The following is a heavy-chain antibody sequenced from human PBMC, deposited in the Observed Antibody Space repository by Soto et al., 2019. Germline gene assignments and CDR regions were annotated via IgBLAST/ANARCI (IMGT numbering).Heavy chain of an antibody. CDR2: IYHSGST. D-gene: IGHD3-22*01. CDR3: ATYDSSGYYAFDI. J-gene: IGHJ3*02. V-gene: IGHV4-30-2*01. Sequence: SETLSLTCAVSGGSISGGGYSWRWIRQPPWKGLEWIGYIYHSGSTYYNPSLKSRVTISVDRSKNQFSLKLSSVTAADTAVYYCATYDSSGYYAFDIWGQGTMVTVSS. CDR1: GGSISGGGYS.